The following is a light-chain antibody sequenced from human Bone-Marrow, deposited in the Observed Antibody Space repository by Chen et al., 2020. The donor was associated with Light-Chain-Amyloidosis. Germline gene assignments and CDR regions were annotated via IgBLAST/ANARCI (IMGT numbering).Light chain of an antibody. J-gene: IGLJ3*02. CDR2: DVV. Sequence: QSALTQPRSVSGSPGPSVAISCTGTSSDVGGYNYVSWYQQHPGKAPKLMIYDVVKRPSGVPDRFSGSKSGNTASLTISGLQAEDEADYYCCSYAGSLWVFGGGTKVTVL. V-gene: IGLV2-11*01. CDR1: SSDVGGYNY. CDR3: CSYAGSLWV.